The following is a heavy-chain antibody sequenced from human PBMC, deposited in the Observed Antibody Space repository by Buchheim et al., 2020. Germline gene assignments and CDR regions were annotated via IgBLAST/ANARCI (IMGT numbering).Heavy chain of an antibody. CDR1: GGSISSSSYY. V-gene: IGHV4-39*01. CDR3: ARRIITTLERHYYYYGMDV. J-gene: IGHJ6*02. D-gene: IGHD3-3*01. CDR2: IYYSGST. Sequence: QLQLQESGPGLVKPSETLSLTCTVSGGSISSSSYYWGWIRQPPGKGLEWIGSIYYSGSTYYNTSLKSRVTISVDTSKNQFSLKLSSVTAADTAVYYCARRIITTLERHYYYYGMDVWGQGTT.